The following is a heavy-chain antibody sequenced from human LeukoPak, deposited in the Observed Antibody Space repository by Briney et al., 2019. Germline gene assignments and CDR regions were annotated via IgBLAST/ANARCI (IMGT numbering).Heavy chain of an antibody. J-gene: IGHJ4*02. CDR3: ARHGGTSRSPIDY. V-gene: IGHV4-59*08. CDR1: GGSIGIYY. D-gene: IGHD1-1*01. Sequence: PSETLSLTCTVSGGSIGIYYWSWIRQPPGKGLGWIGYIYYSGSTDYNPSLKSRVSISIDTSKNQFSLNLSSVTAADTAVYYCARHGGTSRSPIDYWGQGILVTVSS. CDR2: IYYSGST.